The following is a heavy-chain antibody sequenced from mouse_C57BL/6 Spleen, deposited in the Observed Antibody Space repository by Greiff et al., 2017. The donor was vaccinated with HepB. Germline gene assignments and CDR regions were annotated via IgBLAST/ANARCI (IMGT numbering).Heavy chain of an antibody. Sequence: QVQLQQPGAELVKPGASVKLSCKASGYTFTSYWMQWVKQRPGQGLEWIGEIDPSDSYTNYNQKFKGKATLTVDTSSSTAYMQLSSLTSEDSAVYYCARGGDSTRAWFAYWGQGTLVTVSA. J-gene: IGHJ3*01. CDR3: ARGGDSTRAWFAY. CDR2: IDPSDSYT. CDR1: GYTFTSYW. V-gene: IGHV1-50*01. D-gene: IGHD2-5*01.